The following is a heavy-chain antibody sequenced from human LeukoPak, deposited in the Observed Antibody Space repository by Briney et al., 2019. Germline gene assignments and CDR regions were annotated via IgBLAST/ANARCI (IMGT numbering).Heavy chain of an antibody. CDR2: IKQDGSEK. V-gene: IGHV3-7*01. CDR3: ARVISSCWWY. Sequence: GGSLRLSCAASGFTFSGYWMGWVRQAPGKGLEWVANIKQDGSEKYYVDSVKGRFTISRDNAKNSLYLQMNSLRAEDTAVYYCARVISSCWWYWGQRTLVTVSS. J-gene: IGHJ4*02. CDR1: GFTFSGYW. D-gene: IGHD6-13*01.